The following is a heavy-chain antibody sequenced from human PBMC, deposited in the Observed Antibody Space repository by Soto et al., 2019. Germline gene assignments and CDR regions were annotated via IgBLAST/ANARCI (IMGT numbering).Heavy chain of an antibody. J-gene: IGHJ6*02. CDR1: GASISRYY. V-gene: IGHV4-59*01. CDR2: LYNTGST. D-gene: IGHD2-21*02. Sequence: QVRLQESGPGLVKPSETLSVTCTVSGASISRYYWSWIRQSRGKGLEWIGYLYNTGSTIYNPSLKSRVTISIDTSKNQFSLKMNSVTAADTAVYYCARDLWGYCGADCYPLDVWGQGTTVTVS. CDR3: ARDLWGYCGADCYPLDV.